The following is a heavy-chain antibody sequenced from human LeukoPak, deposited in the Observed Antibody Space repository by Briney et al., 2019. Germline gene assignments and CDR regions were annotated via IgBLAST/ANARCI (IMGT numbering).Heavy chain of an antibody. V-gene: IGHV1-8*03. Sequence: GASVKVSCKASGYTFTSYDINWVRQATGQGLEWMGWMNPNSGNTGYAQKFQGRVTITRNTSISTAYMELSSLRSEDTAVYYCARGGDDEDQPNDVIDIWGQGTLVTVSS. CDR1: GYTFTSYD. D-gene: IGHD1-1*01. J-gene: IGHJ4*01. CDR2: MNPNSGNT. CDR3: ARGGDDEDQPNDVIDI.